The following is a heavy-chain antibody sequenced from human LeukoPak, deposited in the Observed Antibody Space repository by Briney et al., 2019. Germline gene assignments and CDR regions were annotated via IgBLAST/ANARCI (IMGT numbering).Heavy chain of an antibody. J-gene: IGHJ4*02. V-gene: IGHV1-46*01. CDR3: ARAPYDEEWSGYFDY. D-gene: IGHD3-3*01. CDR1: GYTFTSYY. Sequence: ASVKVSCKASGYTFTSYYLHWVRQAPGQGLEWMGIVNPSGGSTTYAQKFQGRVTMTGDTSTSTVNMDLSSLRSEDTAVYYCARAPYDEEWSGYFDYWGRGTLVTVSS. CDR2: VNPSGGST.